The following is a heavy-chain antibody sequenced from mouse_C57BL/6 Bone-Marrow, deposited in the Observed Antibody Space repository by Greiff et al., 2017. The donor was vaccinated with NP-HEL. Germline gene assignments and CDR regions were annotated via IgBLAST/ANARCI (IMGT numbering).Heavy chain of an antibody. J-gene: IGHJ4*01. CDR2: ISDGGSYT. CDR3: ARVGDYDDYAMDY. Sequence: EVMLVESGGGLVKPGGSLKLSCAASGFTFSSYAMSWVRQTPEKRLEWVATISDGGSYTYYPDNVKGRFTISRDNAKNNLYLQMSHLKSEDTAMYDGARVGDYDDYAMDYWGQGTSVTVSS. CDR1: GFTFSSYA. V-gene: IGHV5-4*03. D-gene: IGHD2-4*01.